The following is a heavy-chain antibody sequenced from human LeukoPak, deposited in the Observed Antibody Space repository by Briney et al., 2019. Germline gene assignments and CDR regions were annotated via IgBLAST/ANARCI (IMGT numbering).Heavy chain of an antibody. Sequence: GGSLRLSCAASGFTFSHYAINWVRQAPGKGLEWVSAISGGGVTTDYADSVKGRFTISRDNSKNTVDLQMTGLRAGDTAVYYCRTGYTSGWRYDYWGLGTLVTVSS. V-gene: IGHV3-23*01. D-gene: IGHD6-19*01. J-gene: IGHJ4*02. CDR3: RTGYTSGWRYDY. CDR1: GFTFSHYA. CDR2: ISGGGVTT.